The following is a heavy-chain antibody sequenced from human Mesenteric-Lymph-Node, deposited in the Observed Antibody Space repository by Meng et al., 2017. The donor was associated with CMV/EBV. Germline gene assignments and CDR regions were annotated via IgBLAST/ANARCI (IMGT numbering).Heavy chain of an antibody. J-gene: IGHJ4*02. CDR3: AGTSPQTGTVDY. Sequence: SETLSLTCTVSRGSISTYYWTWIRQPPGKGLEWIGHIFYTGITNYNASLKSRVTISVDTSKNQFSLKLTSVIAADTAVYYCAGTSPQTGTVDYWGQGTPVTVSS. CDR2: IFYTGIT. D-gene: IGHD1-14*01. CDR1: RGSISTYY. V-gene: IGHV4-59*01.